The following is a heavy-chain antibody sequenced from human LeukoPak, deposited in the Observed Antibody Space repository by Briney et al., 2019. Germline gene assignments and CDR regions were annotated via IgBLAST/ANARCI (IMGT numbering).Heavy chain of an antibody. V-gene: IGHV1-46*01. CDR3: ARGKITIFGVRDAFDI. J-gene: IGHJ3*02. CDR1: GYTFTSYY. Sequence: ASVKVSCKASGYTFTSYYMHWVRQAPGQGLEWMGIINPSGGSTSYAQKFQGRVTMTRDMSTSTVYMELSSLRSEDMAVYYCARGKITIFGVRDAFDIWGQGTMVTVSS. CDR2: INPSGGST. D-gene: IGHD3-3*01.